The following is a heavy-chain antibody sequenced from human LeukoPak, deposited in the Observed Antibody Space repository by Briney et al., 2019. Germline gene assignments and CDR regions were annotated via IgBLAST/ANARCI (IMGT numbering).Heavy chain of an antibody. Sequence: XASVKVSCKASGYTFTNNAVNWVRQAPGQGLEWMGWINTDTGNPTYAQGFTGRFVFSLDTSVSTAYLQISSLKAEDTAVYYCARAGIGYCSDNTCSPDYWGQGTLVTVSS. CDR1: GYTFTNNA. CDR2: INTDTGNP. D-gene: IGHD2-15*01. CDR3: ARAGIGYCSDNTCSPDY. J-gene: IGHJ4*02. V-gene: IGHV7-4-1*02.